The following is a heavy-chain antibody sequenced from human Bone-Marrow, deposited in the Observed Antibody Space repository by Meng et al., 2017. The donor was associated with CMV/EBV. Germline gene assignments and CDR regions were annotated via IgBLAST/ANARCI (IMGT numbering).Heavy chain of an antibody. Sequence: SISSGGYYWSWIRQHPGKGLERIGYIYYSGSTYYNPSLKSRVTISVDTSKNQFSLKLSSVTAADTAVYYCARGPSWGVMIVVAPFDYWGQGTLVTVSS. V-gene: IGHV4-31*02. CDR1: SISSGGYY. CDR3: ARGPSWGVMIVVAPFDY. CDR2: IYYSGST. J-gene: IGHJ4*02. D-gene: IGHD3-22*01.